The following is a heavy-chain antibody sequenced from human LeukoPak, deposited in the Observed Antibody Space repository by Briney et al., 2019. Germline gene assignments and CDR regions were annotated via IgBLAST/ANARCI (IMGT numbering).Heavy chain of an antibody. J-gene: IGHJ4*02. D-gene: IGHD5-24*01. CDR3: AKEGGDGSPFDY. CDR1: GFIFSNYG. CDR2: IRFDGTTQ. Sequence: PGGSLRLSCAASGFIFSNYGMHWVRLSPDKGLEWLTFIRFDGTTQYYADSVRGRVTISRDNSKDTVSLQMYSLRAEDTGIYYCAKEGGDGSPFDYWGQGILVTVSS. V-gene: IGHV3-30*02.